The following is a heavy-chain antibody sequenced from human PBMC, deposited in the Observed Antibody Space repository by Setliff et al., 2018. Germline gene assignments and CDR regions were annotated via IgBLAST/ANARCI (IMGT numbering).Heavy chain of an antibody. Sequence: SETLSLTCTVPGGSISSISYYWGWIRQPPGKGLEWIGTVYASGTTYYNPSLKSRVTIFVDTSKNQFSLNLNSVTAADTGVYYCASCRYQVPYDYWGQGILVTVSS. CDR1: GGSISSISYY. J-gene: IGHJ4*02. CDR3: ASCRYQVPYDY. V-gene: IGHV4-39*01. D-gene: IGHD2-2*01. CDR2: VYASGTT.